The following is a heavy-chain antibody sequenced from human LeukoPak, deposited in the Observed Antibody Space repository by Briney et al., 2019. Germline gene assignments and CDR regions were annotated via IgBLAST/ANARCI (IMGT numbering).Heavy chain of an antibody. Sequence: PSETLSLTCTVSDGSISSYYWSWIRQPPGKGLEWIGYIYYGGSTNYNPSLKSRVTISVDTSKNQFSLKLSSVTAADTAVYYCARTTIYPYYYYGMDVWGQGTTVTVSS. D-gene: IGHD5-24*01. CDR2: IYYGGST. V-gene: IGHV4-59*01. CDR3: ARTTIYPYYYYGMDV. CDR1: DGSISSYY. J-gene: IGHJ6*02.